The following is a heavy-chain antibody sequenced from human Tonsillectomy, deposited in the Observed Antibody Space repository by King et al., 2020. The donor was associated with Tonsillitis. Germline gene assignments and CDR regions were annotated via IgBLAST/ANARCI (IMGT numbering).Heavy chain of an antibody. V-gene: IGHV3-7*01. CDR1: GFTFSRYW. CDR3: ATEGGRSGSGY. Sequence: VQLVESGGGLVQPGGSLRLSCAVSGFTFSRYWMSWFRQSPGKGLEWVANIKADGSDKHYVDSVKVRFTISRDNAKNSLFLQMNSLRAEDTAVYYCATEGGRSGSGYWGQGTLVTVSS. CDR2: IKADGSDK. J-gene: IGHJ4*02. D-gene: IGHD3-10*01.